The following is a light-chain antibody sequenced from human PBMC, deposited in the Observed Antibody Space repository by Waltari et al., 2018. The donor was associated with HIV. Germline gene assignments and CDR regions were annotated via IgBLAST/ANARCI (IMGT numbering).Light chain of an antibody. CDR3: ASFTGDNTVM. CDR1: DSDFGLYNF. Sequence: AVTQPASVSGLPGQSTTISCTGDDSDFGLYNFVSWYQQHSGKPPKLILYDVVSRASGVSDRFSGSMSGNTASLTISGLRTEDEAHYYCASFTGDNTVMFGGGTEVTVL. CDR2: DVV. J-gene: IGLJ3*02. V-gene: IGLV2-14*03.